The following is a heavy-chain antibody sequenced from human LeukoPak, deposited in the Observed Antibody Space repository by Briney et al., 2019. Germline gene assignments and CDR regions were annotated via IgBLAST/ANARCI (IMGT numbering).Heavy chain of an antibody. D-gene: IGHD3/OR15-3a*01. CDR1: GYTFIDYY. V-gene: IGHV1-2*02. CDR2: MNPKSGVT. CDR3: ATTSIWTGYADDAFDI. J-gene: IGHJ3*02. Sequence: ASVTVSCTASGYTFIDYYVHWVRQAPGQGLEFMGWMNPKSGVTSYAQRFQARVSLSRDTSISTAYMELRRLRSADTAIYYCATTSIWTGYADDAFDIWGQGTMVIVSS.